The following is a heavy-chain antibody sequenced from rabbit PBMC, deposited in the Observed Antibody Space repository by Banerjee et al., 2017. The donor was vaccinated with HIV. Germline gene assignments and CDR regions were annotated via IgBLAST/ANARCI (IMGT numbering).Heavy chain of an antibody. D-gene: IGHD4-2*01. V-gene: IGHV1S40*01. CDR3: ARDPAGREDFNL. J-gene: IGHJ4*01. Sequence: WVRQAPGKGLEWIACIDVSSSGSTYYASWAKGRFTVSKTSSTTVTLQMTSLTAADTATYFCARDPAGREDFNLWGQGTLVTVS. CDR2: IDVSSSGST.